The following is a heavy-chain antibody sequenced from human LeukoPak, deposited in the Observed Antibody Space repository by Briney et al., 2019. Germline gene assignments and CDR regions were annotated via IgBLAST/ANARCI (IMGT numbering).Heavy chain of an antibody. D-gene: IGHD3-3*01. Sequence: TGGSLRLSCAASGFTFSSYSMNWVRQAPGKGLEWVSSISSSSSYRYYADSVKGRFTISRDNAKNSLYLQMNSLRAEDTTVYYCARDGNPRPNYDFWSGYRRDYYYYYGMDVWGQGTTVTVSS. CDR3: ARDGNPRPNYDFWSGYRRDYYYYYGMDV. V-gene: IGHV3-21*01. CDR2: ISSSSSYR. J-gene: IGHJ6*02. CDR1: GFTFSSYS.